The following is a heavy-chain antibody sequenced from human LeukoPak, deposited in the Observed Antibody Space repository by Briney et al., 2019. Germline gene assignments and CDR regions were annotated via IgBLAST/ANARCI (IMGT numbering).Heavy chain of an antibody. CDR3: ASGNGYCSGGNCAGAY. CDR2: ITHLLDIP. J-gene: IGHJ4*02. CDR1: GGTFINYA. D-gene: IGHD2-8*02. V-gene: IGHV1-69*04. Sequence: SVKVSCKASGGTFINYAITWVRQAPGQGLEWMGRITHLLDIPKYAQNFQGRITISADKSTSTAYMELSSLRYEDTAVYYCASGNGYCSGGNCAGAYWGQGTLVTVSS.